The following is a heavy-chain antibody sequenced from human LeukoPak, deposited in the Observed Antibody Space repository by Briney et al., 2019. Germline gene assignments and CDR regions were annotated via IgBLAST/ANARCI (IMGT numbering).Heavy chain of an antibody. CDR2: ISGYGGSL. D-gene: IGHD3-22*01. V-gene: IGHV3-23*01. J-gene: IGHJ4*02. CDR3: AKRDAYHSSGFSPLFDY. CDR1: GFSFSNYA. Sequence: GGSLRLSCAASGFSFSNYAMSWVRQAPGKGLEWVVGISGYGGSLYYADSVKGRFTISRDNSKSALYLQVNSLRAEDTAVYYCAKRDAYHSSGFSPLFDYWGQGTLVTVSS.